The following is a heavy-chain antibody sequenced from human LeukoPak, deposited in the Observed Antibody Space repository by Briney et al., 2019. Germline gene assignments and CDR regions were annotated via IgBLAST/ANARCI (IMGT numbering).Heavy chain of an antibody. CDR1: GGSFSGYY. Sequence: SETLSLTCAVYGGSFSGYYWSWIRQPPGKGLEWIGEINHSGSTNYNPSLKSRVTISVDTSKNQFSLKLSSVTAADTAVYYCARAGRCSGGSCYPGRAYYYMDVWGKGTTVTVSS. D-gene: IGHD2-15*01. J-gene: IGHJ6*03. CDR3: ARAGRCSGGSCYPGRAYYYMDV. V-gene: IGHV4-34*01. CDR2: INHSGST.